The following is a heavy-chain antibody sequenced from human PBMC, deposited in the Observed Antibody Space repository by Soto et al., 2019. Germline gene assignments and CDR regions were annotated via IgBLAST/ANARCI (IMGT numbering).Heavy chain of an antibody. V-gene: IGHV1-69*02. D-gene: IGHD6-25*01. CDR1: GGTFSSYT. CDR3: ARYGGSSGWGYFDY. J-gene: IGHJ4*02. Sequence: QVQLVQSGAEVKKPGSSVKVSCKASGGTFSSYTISWVRQAPGQGLEWMGRIIPILGIANYAQKFQGRVTITAEKSTSTAYMVLSRLRAEDTAVYYCARYGGSSGWGYFDYWGQGTLVTVSS. CDR2: IIPILGIA.